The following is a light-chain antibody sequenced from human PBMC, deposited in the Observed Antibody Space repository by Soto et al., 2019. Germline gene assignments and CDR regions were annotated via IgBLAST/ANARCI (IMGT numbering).Light chain of an antibody. V-gene: IGKV3-15*01. CDR2: GAS. CDR1: QSLRSS. CDR3: QQYNTWPDMYT. J-gene: IGKJ2*01. Sequence: EIVMTQSPATLSVSPGERATLSCRASQSLRSSIAWYQQKPGQAPRLLIYGASNRATGVPARFSGSGSGTEFTLTISSLQSEDFAAYYCQQYNTWPDMYTFGQGTKLEIK.